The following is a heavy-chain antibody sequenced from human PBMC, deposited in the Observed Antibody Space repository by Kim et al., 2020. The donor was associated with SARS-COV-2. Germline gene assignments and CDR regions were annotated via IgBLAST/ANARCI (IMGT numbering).Heavy chain of an antibody. V-gene: IGHV7-4-1*02. CDR2: INTNTGNP. J-gene: IGHJ6*03. Sequence: ASVKVSCKASGYTFTSYAMNWVRQAPGQGLEWMGWINTNTGNPTYAQGFTGRFVFSLDTSVSTAYLQISSLKAEDTAVYYCARELRRYYYYYMDVWGKGTTVTVSS. CDR1: GYTFTSYA. CDR3: ARELRRYYYYYMDV. D-gene: IGHD4-17*01.